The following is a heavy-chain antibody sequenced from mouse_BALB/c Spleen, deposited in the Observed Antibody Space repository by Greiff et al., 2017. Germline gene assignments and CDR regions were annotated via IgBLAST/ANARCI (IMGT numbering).Heavy chain of an antibody. D-gene: IGHD2-4*01. CDR2: INPSNGRT. J-gene: IGHJ4*01. CDR3: ARYDYDYYYAMDY. Sequence: VQLQQPGAELVKPGASVKLSCKASGYTFTSYWMHWVKQRPGQGLEWIGEINPSNGRTNYNEKFKSKATLTVDKSSSTAYMQLSSLTSEDSAVYYCARYDYDYYYAMDYWGQGTSVTVSS. CDR1: GYTFTSYW. V-gene: IGHV1S81*02.